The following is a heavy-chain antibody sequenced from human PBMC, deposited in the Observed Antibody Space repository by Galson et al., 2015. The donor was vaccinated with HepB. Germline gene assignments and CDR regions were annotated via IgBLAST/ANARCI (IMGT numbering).Heavy chain of an antibody. V-gene: IGHV1-46*04. D-gene: IGHD3-16*01. Sequence: SVKVSCKASGYTFTSYYMHWVRQAPGQGLEWMGIINPSGGSTSYAQKLQGRVTMTRDTSTSTVYMELSSLRSEDTAVYYCARDLRLDLRGLGYWGQGTLVTVSS. CDR3: ARDLRLDLRGLGY. CDR1: GYTFTSYY. CDR2: INPSGGST. J-gene: IGHJ4*02.